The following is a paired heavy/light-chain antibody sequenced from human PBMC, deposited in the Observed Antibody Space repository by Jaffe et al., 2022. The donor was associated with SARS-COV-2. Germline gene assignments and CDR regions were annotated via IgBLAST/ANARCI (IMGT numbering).Heavy chain of an antibody. CDR1: GGSISSYY. CDR2: IYTSGST. J-gene: IGHJ6*02. CDR3: ARDSERVYCSGGSCYGGWMFYGMDV. Sequence: QVQLQESGPGLVKPSETLSLTCTVSGGSISSYYWSWIRQPAGKGLEWIGRIYTSGSTNYNPSLKSRVTMSVDTSKNQFSLKLSSVTAADTAVYYCARDSERVYCSGGSCYGGWMFYGMDVWGQGTTVTVSS. D-gene: IGHD2-15*01. V-gene: IGHV4-4*07.
Light chain of an antibody. CDR2: DNN. Sequence: QSVLTQPPSVSAAPGQKVTISCSGSSSNIGNNYVSWYQQLPGTAPKLLIYDNNKRPSGIPDRFSGSKSGTSATLGITGLQTGDEADYYCGTWDSSLSAGEFGGGTKLTVL. J-gene: IGLJ3*02. V-gene: IGLV1-51*01. CDR1: SSNIGNNY. CDR3: GTWDSSLSAGE.